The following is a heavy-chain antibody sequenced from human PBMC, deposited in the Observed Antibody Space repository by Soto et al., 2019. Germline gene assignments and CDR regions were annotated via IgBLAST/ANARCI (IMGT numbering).Heavy chain of an antibody. CDR1: GFTFISYA. J-gene: IGHJ4*02. D-gene: IGHD4-4*01. Sequence: GGSLRLSCAASGFTFISYAMSWVRQAPGKGLEWVSAISGSGGSTYYADPVKGRFTISRDNSKNTLYLQMNSLRAEDTAVYYCAKRYSSFVKEYYFDYWGQGTLVTVSS. CDR2: ISGSGGST. CDR3: AKRYSSFVKEYYFDY. V-gene: IGHV3-23*01.